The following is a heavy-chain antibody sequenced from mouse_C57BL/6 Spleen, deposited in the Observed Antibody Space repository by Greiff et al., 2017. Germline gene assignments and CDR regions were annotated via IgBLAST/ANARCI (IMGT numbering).Heavy chain of an antibody. Sequence: EVKLMESGGGLVKPGGSLKLSCAASGFTFSSYTMSWVRQTPEKRLEWVATISGGGGNTYYPDSVKGRFTISRDNAKNTLYLQMSSLRSEDTALYYCARQGPLTTGVAAWFAYWGQGTLVTVSA. J-gene: IGHJ3*01. CDR2: ISGGGGNT. D-gene: IGHD1-1*01. V-gene: IGHV5-9*01. CDR3: ARQGPLTTGVAAWFAY. CDR1: GFTFSSYT.